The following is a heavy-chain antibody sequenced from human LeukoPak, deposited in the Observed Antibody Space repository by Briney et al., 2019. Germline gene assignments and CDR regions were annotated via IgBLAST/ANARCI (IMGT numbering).Heavy chain of an antibody. D-gene: IGHD5-18*01. CDR3: ARDLRPAMASWDYYMDV. CDR1: GGSFSGYY. V-gene: IGHV4-34*01. Sequence: SETLSLTCAVYGGSFSGYYWSWIRQPPGKGPEWIGQINHSGSTNYSPSLKSRVTISVDTSKNQFSLKLSSVTAADTAVYYCARDLRPAMASWDYYMDVWGKGTTVTISS. CDR2: INHSGST. J-gene: IGHJ6*03.